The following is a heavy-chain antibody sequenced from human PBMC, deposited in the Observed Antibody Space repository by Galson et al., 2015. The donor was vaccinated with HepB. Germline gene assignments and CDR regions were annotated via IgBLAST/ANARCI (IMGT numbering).Heavy chain of an antibody. D-gene: IGHD2-2*01. CDR3: ARELAVPAAIRYYYMDV. CDR2: ISAYNGNT. CDR1: GYTFTSYG. Sequence: SVKVSCKASGYTFTSYGISWVRQAPGQGLEWMGWISAYNGNTNYAQKLQGRVTMTTDTSTSTAYMELRSLRSDDTAVYYCARELAVPAAIRYYYMDVWGKGTTVTVSS. J-gene: IGHJ6*03. V-gene: IGHV1-18*01.